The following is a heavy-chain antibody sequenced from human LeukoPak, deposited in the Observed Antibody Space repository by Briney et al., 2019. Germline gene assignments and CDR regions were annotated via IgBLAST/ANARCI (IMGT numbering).Heavy chain of an antibody. CDR3: ARDGSNYYFDY. J-gene: IGHJ4*02. Sequence: GGSLRLSCAASGFAFSFYAMSWLRQTPGKGLEWVSIIYINPVTTHYADSVKGRFTISRDNSKNTLYLQMNNLRAEDSAVYYCARDGSNYYFDYWGQGTLVTVSS. V-gene: IGHV3-23*03. D-gene: IGHD5-24*01. CDR2: IYINPVTT. CDR1: GFAFSFYA.